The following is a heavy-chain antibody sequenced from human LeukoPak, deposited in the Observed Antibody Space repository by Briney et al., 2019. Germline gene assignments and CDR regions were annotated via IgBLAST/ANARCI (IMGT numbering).Heavy chain of an antibody. Sequence: PSETLSLTCAVYGGSFSGYYWSWIRQPPGKGLEWIGYIYYSGSTNYNPSLKSRVTISVDTSKNQFSLKLSSVTAADTAVYYCARDRVAALDYWGQGTLVTVSS. CDR3: ARDRVAALDY. J-gene: IGHJ4*02. D-gene: IGHD6-6*01. CDR1: GGSFSGYY. CDR2: IYYSGST. V-gene: IGHV4-59*01.